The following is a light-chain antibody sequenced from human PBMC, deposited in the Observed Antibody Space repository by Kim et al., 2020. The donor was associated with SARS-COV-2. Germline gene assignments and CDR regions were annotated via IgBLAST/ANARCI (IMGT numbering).Light chain of an antibody. V-gene: IGLV7-46*01. CDR2: HTS. J-gene: IGLJ2*01. Sequence: PGGTVTLTCGSSTGAVTSGHYSYWFQQKPGQAPRTLIYHTSNKRSWTPARFSGSLLGGKAALTLSGAQPEDEAEYYCLLSYGGSRVFGGGTRLTVL. CDR1: TGAVTSGHY. CDR3: LLSYGGSRV.